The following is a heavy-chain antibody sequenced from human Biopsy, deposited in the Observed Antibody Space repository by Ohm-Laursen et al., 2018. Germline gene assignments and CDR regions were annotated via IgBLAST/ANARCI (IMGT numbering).Heavy chain of an antibody. CDR3: ARNARGYNYGPLEY. D-gene: IGHD5-18*01. Sequence: SLRLSCAASGFTFKDYAMNWIRQTPEKGLEWVSVVGGGGRLTDHTDFADSVRGRFTISRDNSKNKLYLDMINLRAEDTAIYYCARNARGYNYGPLEYWGQGVMVTVSS. V-gene: IGHV3-23*01. J-gene: IGHJ4*02. CDR1: GFTFKDYA. CDR2: VGGGGRLTDHT.